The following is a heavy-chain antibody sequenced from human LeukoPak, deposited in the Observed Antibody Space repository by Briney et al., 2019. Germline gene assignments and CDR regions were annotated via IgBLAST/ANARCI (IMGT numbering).Heavy chain of an antibody. CDR3: ATISAQTFDI. D-gene: IGHD5-24*01. J-gene: IGHJ3*02. CDR2: IKPDGSDK. V-gene: IGHV3-7*01. Sequence: GSLKPSRVSFGIRLKKHWVDWVRQSPGKGLEWVANIKPDGSDKYYVDSARGRFTVSRDNAKNSAFLQMNSLRAEDTAIYYCATISAQTFDIWGQGTLVSVSS. CDR1: GIRLKKHW.